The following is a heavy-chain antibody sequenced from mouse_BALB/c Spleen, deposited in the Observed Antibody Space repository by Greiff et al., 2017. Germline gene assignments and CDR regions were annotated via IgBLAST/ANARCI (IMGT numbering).Heavy chain of an antibody. V-gene: IGHV1S81*02. CDR3: ARRGVRGAMDY. CDR2: INPSNGRT. D-gene: IGHD2-14*01. Sequence: QVQLQQPGAELVKPGASVKLSCKASGYTFTSYWMHWVKQRPGQGLEWIGEINPSNGRTNYNEKFKSKATLTVDKSSSTAYMQLSSLTSEDSAVYYCARRGVRGAMDYWGQGTSVTVSS. CDR1: GYTFTSYW. J-gene: IGHJ4*01.